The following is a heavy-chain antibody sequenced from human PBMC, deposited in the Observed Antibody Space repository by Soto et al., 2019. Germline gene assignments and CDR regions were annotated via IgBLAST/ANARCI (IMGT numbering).Heavy chain of an antibody. CDR1: GFTFSSYS. J-gene: IGHJ6*02. Sequence: EVQLVESGGGLVKPGGSLRLSCAASGFTFSSYSMNWARQAPGKGLEWVSSISSSSGYIYFADSVKGRFTISRDNAKNSLYLQMNSLRAEDTAVYYCARMYGDYGLNGNYYGMDVWGQGTTVTVSS. D-gene: IGHD4-17*01. V-gene: IGHV3-21*01. CDR2: ISSSSGYI. CDR3: ARMYGDYGLNGNYYGMDV.